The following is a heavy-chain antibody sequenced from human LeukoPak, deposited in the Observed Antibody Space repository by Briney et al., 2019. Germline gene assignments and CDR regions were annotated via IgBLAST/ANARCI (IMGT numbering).Heavy chain of an antibody. CDR2: IYYSGST. CDR3: ARFTWESPFDY. CDR1: GGSVSSGSYY. V-gene: IGHV4-61*01. D-gene: IGHD1-26*01. J-gene: IGHJ4*02. Sequence: PSETLSLTCTVSGGSVSSGSYYWSWIRQPPGKGLEWIGYIYYSGSTNYNTSLKSRVTISVDTSKNQFSLKLSSVTAADTAVYYCARFTWESPFDYWGQGTLVTVSS.